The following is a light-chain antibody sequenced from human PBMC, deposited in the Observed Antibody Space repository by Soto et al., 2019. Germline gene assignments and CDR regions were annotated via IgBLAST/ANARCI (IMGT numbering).Light chain of an antibody. CDR2: IDD. CDR1: TSNIAGNT. CDR3: ATWDDSLNADV. V-gene: IGLV1-44*01. Sequence: QSALTQPPSLSGTPGQTVTISCSGSTSNIAGNTVHWYQHLPEPAPQLLIYIDDQRPSGVPAGFSGAKSGTNAALAISGRQSDDEDDYYCATWDDSLNADVFGGGTQLTVL. J-gene: IGLJ7*01.